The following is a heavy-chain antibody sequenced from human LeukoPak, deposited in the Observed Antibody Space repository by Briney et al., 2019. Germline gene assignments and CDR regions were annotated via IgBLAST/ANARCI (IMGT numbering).Heavy chain of an antibody. CDR1: GGSISSYY. CDR3: ARGVVPAAPTLFAY. CDR2: IYYSGST. Sequence: SETLSLTCTVSGGSISSYYWSWIRQPPGKGLEWIGYIYYSGSTNYNPSLKSRVTISVDTSKNQFSLKLSSVTAADTAVYYRARGVVPAAPTLFAYWGQGTLVTVSS. J-gene: IGHJ4*02. D-gene: IGHD2-2*01. V-gene: IGHV4-59*01.